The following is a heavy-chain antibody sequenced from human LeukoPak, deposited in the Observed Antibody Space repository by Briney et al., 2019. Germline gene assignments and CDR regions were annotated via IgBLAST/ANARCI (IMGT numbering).Heavy chain of an antibody. CDR3: AKGSWIQLWLIDY. Sequence: GGSLRLSCAASGFTFSSYAMSWVRQAPEKGLEWVSAISGSGGSTYYADSVKGRFTISRDNSKNTLYLQMNSLRAEDTAVYYCAKGSWIQLWLIDYWGQGTLVTVSS. J-gene: IGHJ4*02. V-gene: IGHV3-23*01. D-gene: IGHD5-18*01. CDR2: ISGSGGST. CDR1: GFTFSSYA.